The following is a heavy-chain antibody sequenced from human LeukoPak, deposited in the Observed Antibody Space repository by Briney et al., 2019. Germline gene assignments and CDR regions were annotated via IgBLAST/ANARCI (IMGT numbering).Heavy chain of an antibody. CDR3: ARAKVLVPDH. CDR2: INPNSGGT. J-gene: IGHJ4*02. V-gene: IGHV1-2*02. Sequence: ASVKVSFKASGYTFTSYYMHWMRQAPGQGPEWMGWINPNSGGTNFAQKFQGRVTITSDTSISTAYMELSSLRSDDTAIYYCARAKVLVPDHWGQGTLVTVSS. CDR1: GYTFTSYY.